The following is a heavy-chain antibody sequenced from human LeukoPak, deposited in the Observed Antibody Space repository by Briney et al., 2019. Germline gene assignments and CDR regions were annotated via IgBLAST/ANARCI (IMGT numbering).Heavy chain of an antibody. D-gene: IGHD2-2*01. Sequence: SETLSLTCTVSGGSISSYYWSWIRQPAGKGLEWIGRIYTSGSTNYNPSLKSRATMSVDTSKNQFSLKLSSVTAADTAVYYCARGKIVVVPAANSYGMDVWGQGTTVTVSS. V-gene: IGHV4-4*07. CDR2: IYTSGST. CDR1: GGSISSYY. CDR3: ARGKIVVVPAANSYGMDV. J-gene: IGHJ6*02.